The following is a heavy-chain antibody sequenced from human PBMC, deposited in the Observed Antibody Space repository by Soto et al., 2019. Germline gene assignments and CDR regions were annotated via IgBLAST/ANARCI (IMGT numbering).Heavy chain of an antibody. CDR1: GFTFSDYY. CDR3: ARALDTAMVRVYYYYNGMDV. J-gene: IGHJ6*02. D-gene: IGHD5-18*01. CDR2: ISSSGNTR. Sequence: QVQLVESGGGLVKPGGSRRLSCAASGFTFSDYYMTWIRQAPGKGLEWVSYISSSGNTRYYADSVKGRFTISRDNAKNSVYLQMNSLRAEDTAVYYCARALDTAMVRVYYYYNGMDVWGQGTTVTVSS. V-gene: IGHV3-11*01.